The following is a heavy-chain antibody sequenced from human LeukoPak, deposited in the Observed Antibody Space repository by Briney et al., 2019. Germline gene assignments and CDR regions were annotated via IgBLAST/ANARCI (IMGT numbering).Heavy chain of an antibody. V-gene: IGHV3-48*04. J-gene: IGHJ4*02. D-gene: IGHD1-1*01. CDR3: ARRNWNYFDY. CDR2: ISSSGSTI. CDR1: GFTFSSYA. Sequence: GGSLRLSCAASGFTFSSYAMSWVRQAPGKGLECVSYISSSGSTIYYADSVKGRCTISRDNAKNSLYLQMNSLRAEDTAVYYCARRNWNYFDYWGQGILVTVSS.